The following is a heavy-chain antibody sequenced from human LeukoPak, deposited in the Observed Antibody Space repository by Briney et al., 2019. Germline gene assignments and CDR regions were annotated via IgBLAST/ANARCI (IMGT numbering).Heavy chain of an antibody. Sequence: GSVKVSCKVSGYTLTELSMHCVRQAPGKRLEWMGGFDPEDGETIYAQKFQGRVTMTEDTSTDTAYMELSSLRSEDTAVYYCARKVPNDSSGYYYRGQFDPWGQGTLVTVSS. J-gene: IGHJ5*02. CDR3: ARKVPNDSSGYYYRGQFDP. D-gene: IGHD3-22*01. CDR1: GYTLTELS. V-gene: IGHV1-24*01. CDR2: FDPEDGET.